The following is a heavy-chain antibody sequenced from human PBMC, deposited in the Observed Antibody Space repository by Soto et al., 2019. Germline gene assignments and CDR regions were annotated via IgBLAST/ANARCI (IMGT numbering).Heavy chain of an antibody. D-gene: IGHD6-19*01. CDR3: AHSVVAGLGYYFDY. CDR2: IYCDDDK. CDR1: GFSLSSTRVA. J-gene: IGHJ4*02. Sequence: QITLKESGPTLVKPTQTLTLTCTFSGFSLSSTRVAVGWIRQPPGKALEWLALIYCDDDKRYSPFLKSRLTITKDTSENQVVLTMTNMDPVDTATYYCAHSVVAGLGYYFDYWGQGTLVTVSS. V-gene: IGHV2-5*02.